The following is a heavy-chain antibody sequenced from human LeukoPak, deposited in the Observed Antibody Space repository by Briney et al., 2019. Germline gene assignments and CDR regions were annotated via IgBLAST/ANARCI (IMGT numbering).Heavy chain of an antibody. CDR1: GFTFSSYA. V-gene: IGHV3-23*01. Sequence: GGSLRLSCAASGFTFSSYAMSWVRQAPGKGLEWVSAISGSGGSTYYADSVKGRFTISRDNSKNTLYLQMNSLSAEDTAVYYCATGGEQYYDYWGQGTLVTVSS. CDR3: ATGGEQYYDY. J-gene: IGHJ4*02. CDR2: ISGSGGST. D-gene: IGHD1/OR15-1a*01.